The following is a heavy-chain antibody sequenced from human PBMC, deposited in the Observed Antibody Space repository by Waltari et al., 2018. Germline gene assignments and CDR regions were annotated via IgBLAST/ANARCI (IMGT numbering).Heavy chain of an antibody. V-gene: IGHV4-39*01. CDR2: IYYSGST. CDR3: ARVFPPNYYGSGSYYNGDY. Sequence: QLQLQESGPGLVKPSETLSLTCTVSGGSISSSSYYWGWIRQPPGKGLEWIGSIYYSGSTYYNPSLKSRVTISVDTSKNQFSLKLSSVTAADTAVYYCARVFPPNYYGSGSYYNGDYWGQGTLVTVSS. J-gene: IGHJ4*02. D-gene: IGHD3-10*01. CDR1: GGSISSSSYY.